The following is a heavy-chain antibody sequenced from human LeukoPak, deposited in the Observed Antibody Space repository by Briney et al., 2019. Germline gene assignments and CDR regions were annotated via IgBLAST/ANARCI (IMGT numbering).Heavy chain of an antibody. CDR1: GFTFSSYA. J-gene: IGHJ4*02. V-gene: IGHV3-30*04. Sequence: GGSLRLSCAASGFTFSSYAMHWVRQAPGKGLEWVAVISYDGSNKYYADSVKGRFTISRDNSKNTLYLQMNSLRAEDTAVYYCARVGSGSNRGGGSPYDYWGQGSLVTVSS. D-gene: IGHD1-26*01. CDR2: ISYDGSNK. CDR3: ARVGSGSNRGGGSPYDY.